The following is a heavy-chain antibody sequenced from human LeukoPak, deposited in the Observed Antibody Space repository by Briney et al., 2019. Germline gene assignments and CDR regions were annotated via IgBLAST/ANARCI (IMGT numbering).Heavy chain of an antibody. CDR1: GYIFPNYG. J-gene: IGHJ5*02. CDR2: ISGCKGKT. CDR3: ARDLKGDYTNVDGISWFDP. D-gene: IGHD2-8*01. Sequence: ASVTVSCKASGYIFPNYGISWVRQSPGQGLEWMGWISGCKGKTKYLQKVQGRFNMTTDTYTSTAYMELRRLTSDDTAIYYCARDLKGDYTNVDGISWFDPWGQGTLVT. V-gene: IGHV1-18*01.